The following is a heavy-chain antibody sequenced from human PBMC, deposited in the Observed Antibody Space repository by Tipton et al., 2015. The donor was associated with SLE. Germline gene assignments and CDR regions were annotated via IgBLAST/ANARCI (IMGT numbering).Heavy chain of an antibody. Sequence: SLRLSCAASGFTFSSYEMNWVRQAPGKGLEWVSYISSSGSTIYYADSVKGRFTISRDNAKNSLYLQMNSLKVEDTALYYCARDHIAVAGTTLDHWGRGTLVTVSS. J-gene: IGHJ4*02. CDR1: GFTFSSYE. V-gene: IGHV3-48*03. D-gene: IGHD6-19*01. CDR2: ISSSGSTI. CDR3: ARDHIAVAGTTLDH.